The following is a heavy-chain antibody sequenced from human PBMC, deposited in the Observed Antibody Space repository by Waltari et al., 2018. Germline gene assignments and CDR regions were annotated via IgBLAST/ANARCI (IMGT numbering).Heavy chain of an antibody. Sequence: EVQLLEYAGGLVKPGGSLSLSCADSELNFSSYAMSWVSQAPGKALEWVPAISGSGGSTYYADSVKGRFTISRDNAKNTLYLQMNSLRAEDTAVYYCAKDRSAVTTYFDYWGQGTLVTVSS. V-gene: IGHV3-23*01. CDR2: ISGSGGST. D-gene: IGHD4-17*01. CDR1: ELNFSSYA. J-gene: IGHJ4*02. CDR3: AKDRSAVTTYFDY.